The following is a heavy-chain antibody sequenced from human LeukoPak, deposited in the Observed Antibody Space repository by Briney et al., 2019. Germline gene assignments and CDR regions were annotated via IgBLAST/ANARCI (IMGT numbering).Heavy chain of an antibody. Sequence: SGGSLRLSCAASGFTLNNYWMHWVRQVPGKGLVWVSRINSDGTTTSYADSVKGRFTISRGNAKNTLYLQMNSLRAEDTAVYYCTSGRNSGGYHTMDVWGQGTTVTVSS. V-gene: IGHV3-74*01. J-gene: IGHJ6*02. CDR1: GFTLNNYW. CDR3: TSGRNSGGYHTMDV. CDR2: INSDGTTT. D-gene: IGHD3-16*01.